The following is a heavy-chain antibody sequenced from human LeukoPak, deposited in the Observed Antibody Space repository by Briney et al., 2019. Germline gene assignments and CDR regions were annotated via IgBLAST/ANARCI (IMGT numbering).Heavy chain of an antibody. D-gene: IGHD6-19*01. Sequence: GGSLRLSCAASGFTFDDYAMHWVRQASGKGLEWVSGISWNSGSIGYADSVKGRLTISRDNAKNSLYLQMNSLRAEDTALYYCAKDRSFDSGWRFDYWGQGTLVTVSS. V-gene: IGHV3-9*01. CDR2: ISWNSGSI. CDR3: AKDRSFDSGWRFDY. J-gene: IGHJ4*02. CDR1: GFTFDDYA.